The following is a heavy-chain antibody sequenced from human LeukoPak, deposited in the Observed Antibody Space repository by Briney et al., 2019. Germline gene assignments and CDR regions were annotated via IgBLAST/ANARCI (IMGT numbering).Heavy chain of an antibody. V-gene: IGHV3-33*01. Sequence: GRSLRLSCAASGVTFSSYGMHWVRQAPGKGLEWVAVIWYDGSNTYYADSVKGRFTISRDNSKNTLYLQMNSLRSEDTAVYYCARAYYYGSGRVFDYWGQGTLVTVSS. CDR2: IWYDGSNT. CDR1: GVTFSSYG. D-gene: IGHD3-10*01. CDR3: ARAYYYGSGRVFDY. J-gene: IGHJ4*02.